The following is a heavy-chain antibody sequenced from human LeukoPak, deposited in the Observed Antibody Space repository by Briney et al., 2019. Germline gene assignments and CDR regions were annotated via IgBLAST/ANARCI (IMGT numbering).Heavy chain of an antibody. V-gene: IGHV1-69*05. J-gene: IGHJ6*03. CDR3: ASGSLGDRYGVGDYYQYMDV. D-gene: IGHD2-21*01. Sequence: GASVKVSCKASGGTFNSYAISWVRQAPGQGLEWMGGIIPLFGTANYAQEFQGRVTFTTDESASTAYMEVSSLRSEDTAVYYCASGSLGDRYGVGDYYQYMDVWGKGTTVTVSS. CDR2: IIPLFGTA. CDR1: GGTFNSYA.